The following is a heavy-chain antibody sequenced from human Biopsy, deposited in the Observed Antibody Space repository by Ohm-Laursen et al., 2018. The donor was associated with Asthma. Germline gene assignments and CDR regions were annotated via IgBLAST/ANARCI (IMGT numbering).Heavy chain of an antibody. D-gene: IGHD3-22*01. CDR2: IHHSGTS. Sequence: SETLSLTCTVSGDSITSGGCCWNWIRQHPGKGLEWIGYIHHSGTSYFNPSLKSRVPFSRDTSKNQFSLRLSSVTAADTAMYYCARIPRRSGSYFVDYWGQGTLVIVSS. J-gene: IGHJ4*02. CDR1: GDSITSGGCC. CDR3: ARIPRRSGSYFVDY. V-gene: IGHV4-31*03.